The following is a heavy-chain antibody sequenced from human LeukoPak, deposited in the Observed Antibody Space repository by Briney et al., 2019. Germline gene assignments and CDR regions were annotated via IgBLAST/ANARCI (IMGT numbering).Heavy chain of an antibody. J-gene: IGHJ3*02. V-gene: IGHV1-2*02. CDR2: INPNSGGT. CDR1: GYTFTGYY. CDR3: ARGTGTNDAFDI. D-gene: IGHD1-1*01. Sequence: ASVKVSCKASGYTFTGYYMHWVRQVPGQGLEWMGWINPNSGGTNYAQKFQGRVTMTRDTSISTAYMELSRLRSDDTAVYYCARGTGTNDAFDIWGQGTMVTVSS.